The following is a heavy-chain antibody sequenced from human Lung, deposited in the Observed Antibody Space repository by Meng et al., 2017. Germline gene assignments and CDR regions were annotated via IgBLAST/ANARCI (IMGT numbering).Heavy chain of an antibody. CDR2: IVSDGGIT. CDR1: GFNFGDYI. D-gene: IGHD3-3*01. Sequence: EVLLGGSGGGLVQPGGSLRLSCGASGFNFGDYIMHWVRQSPGKGLEWISRIVSDGGITTYADSVKGRFTVSRDNAKNTLYLQMNSLGADDTAVYYRARDLAWVLFDYWGQGALVTVSS. J-gene: IGHJ4*02. CDR3: ARDLAWVLFDY. V-gene: IGHV3-74*01.